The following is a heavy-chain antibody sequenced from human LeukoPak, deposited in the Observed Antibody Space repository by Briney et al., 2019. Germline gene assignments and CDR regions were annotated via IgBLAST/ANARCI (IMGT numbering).Heavy chain of an antibody. Sequence: SETLSLTCTVSGGSISSTTYYWGWIRHTPGKGLEWIGTIYYSGTTFYNPSLKSRVTISVDTSKNQFSLKLSSVIAADTAVYYCAREIPGAYYYYYMDVWGKGTTVTVSS. CDR3: AREIPGAYYYYYMDV. J-gene: IGHJ6*03. D-gene: IGHD3-10*01. CDR1: GGSISSTTYY. V-gene: IGHV4-39*07. CDR2: IYYSGTT.